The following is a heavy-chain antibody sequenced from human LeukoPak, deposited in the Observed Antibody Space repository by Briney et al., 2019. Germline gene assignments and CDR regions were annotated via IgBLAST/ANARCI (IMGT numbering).Heavy chain of an antibody. CDR1: GGSISSGGYS. CDR2: IYYSGST. J-gene: IGHJ5*02. V-gene: IGHV4-30-4*07. D-gene: IGHD3-10*01. Sequence: SETLSLTCAVSGGSISSGGYSWSWIRQPPGKGLEWIGYIYYSGSTYYNPSLKSRVTISVDTSKNQFSLKLSSVTAADTAVYYCARGSNYYDSGRGWFDPWGQGTLVTVSS. CDR3: ARGSNYYDSGRGWFDP.